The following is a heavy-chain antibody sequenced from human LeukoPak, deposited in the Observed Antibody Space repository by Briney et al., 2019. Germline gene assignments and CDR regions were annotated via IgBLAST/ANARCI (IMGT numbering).Heavy chain of an antibody. CDR2: INPSSGGT. CDR3: ARDPEYCDILTGYQGYFDY. D-gene: IGHD3-9*01. V-gene: IGHV1-2*06. CDR1: GYTFTGYY. Sequence: ASVKVSCKASGYTFTGYYMHWVRQAPGQGLEWMGRINPSSGGTNYAQKFQGRVTMTRDTSISTAYMELSRLRSDDTAVYYCARDPEYCDILTGYQGYFDYWGQGTLVTVSS. J-gene: IGHJ4*02.